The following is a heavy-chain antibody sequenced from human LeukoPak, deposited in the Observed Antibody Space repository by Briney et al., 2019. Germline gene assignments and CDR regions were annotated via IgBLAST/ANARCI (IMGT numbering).Heavy chain of an antibody. D-gene: IGHD3-16*01. J-gene: IGHJ4*02. Sequence: GGSLRLSCAASGLSFSSFAMSWVRQGPARGLEWVSSIRGNGEKFYADSVKGRFTLSSDSSRNTVYFQLNNLRVEDTAIYYCAKASWVSSTDAVRWGQGTLVTVSS. CDR3: AKASWVSSTDAVR. CDR2: IRGNGEK. CDR1: GLSFSSFA. V-gene: IGHV3-23*01.